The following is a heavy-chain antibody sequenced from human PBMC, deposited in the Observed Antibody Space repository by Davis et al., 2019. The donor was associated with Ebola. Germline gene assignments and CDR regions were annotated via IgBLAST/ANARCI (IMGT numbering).Heavy chain of an antibody. J-gene: IGHJ4*02. CDR1: GFTFSGHW. CDR2: INQDGSEK. D-gene: IGHD4-11*01. CDR3: ARHHYMRIDY. Sequence: GESLKISCAASGFTFSGHWMTWVHQAPGKGLEWVANINQDGSEKNYVDSVKGRFTISRDNAKSSLYVYMNSLRGDDTAVYYCARHHYMRIDYWGQGSVVTVSS. V-gene: IGHV3-7*03.